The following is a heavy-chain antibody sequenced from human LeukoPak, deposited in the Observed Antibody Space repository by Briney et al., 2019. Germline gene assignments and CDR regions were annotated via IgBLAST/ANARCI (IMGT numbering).Heavy chain of an antibody. J-gene: IGHJ6*03. CDR3: ARVQKVRGVIVYHYYMDV. D-gene: IGHD3-10*01. V-gene: IGHV3-7*01. Sequence: GGSLRLSCAASGFTFSSYWMSWVRQAPGKGLEWVANIKQDGSEKYYVDSVKGRFTISRDNAKNSLYLQMNSLRAEDTAVYYCARVQKVRGVIVYHYYMDVWGKGTTVTISS. CDR2: IKQDGSEK. CDR1: GFTFSSYW.